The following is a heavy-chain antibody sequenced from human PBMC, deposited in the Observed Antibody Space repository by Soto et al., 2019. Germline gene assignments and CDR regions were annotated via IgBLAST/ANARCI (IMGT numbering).Heavy chain of an antibody. D-gene: IGHD2-2*01. J-gene: IGHJ6*02. CDR1: VYTFTSYY. Sequence: ASVKVSCKASVYTFTSYYMHWVRQAPGQGLEWMGIINPSGGSTSYAQKFQGRVTMTRDTSTSTVYMELSSLRSEDTAVYYCAREGGRRDTIVVVPAAIYYYGMDVWGQGTTVTVSS. CDR3: AREGGRRDTIVVVPAAIYYYGMDV. V-gene: IGHV1-46*01. CDR2: INPSGGST.